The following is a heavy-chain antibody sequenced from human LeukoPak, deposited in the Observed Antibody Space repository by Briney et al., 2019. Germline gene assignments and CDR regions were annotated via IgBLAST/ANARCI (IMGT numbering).Heavy chain of an antibody. Sequence: QPGRSLRLSCAASGFSFSSYGMYWVRQAPGKGLEWVALIWYDGSNKYYADSVKGRFTISRDNPMDTLYLQMNSLRAEDTAVYYCAKDHDTLWSATALLDHWGQGTQVTVSS. J-gene: IGHJ5*02. CDR1: GFSFSSYG. D-gene: IGHD2-21*01. CDR3: AKDHDTLWSATALLDH. CDR2: IWYDGSNK. V-gene: IGHV3-33*06.